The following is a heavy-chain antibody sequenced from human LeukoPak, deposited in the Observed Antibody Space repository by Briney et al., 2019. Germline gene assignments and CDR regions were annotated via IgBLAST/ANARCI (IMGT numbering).Heavy chain of an antibody. D-gene: IGHD6-19*01. CDR3: ARDNPGSSGWHHYFDY. CDR1: GASISSSSYY. J-gene: IGHJ4*02. CDR2: IYYSGST. Sequence: SETLSLTCAVSGASISSSSYYWGWIRQPPGKGLEWIGSIYYSGSTYHNPSLKSRVTISVDTSKNQFSLKLSSVTAADTAVYYCARDNPGSSGWHHYFDYWGQGTLVTVSS. V-gene: IGHV4-39*07.